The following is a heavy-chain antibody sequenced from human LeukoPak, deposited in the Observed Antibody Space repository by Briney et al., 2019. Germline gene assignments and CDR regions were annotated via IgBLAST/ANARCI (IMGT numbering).Heavy chain of an antibody. CDR1: GGSISSYY. D-gene: IGHD3-9*01. J-gene: IGHJ3*02. CDR3: ARATPLRYFDWSRDAFDI. Sequence: SETLSLTCTVSGGSISSYYWSWIRQPAGKGLEWIGRIYTSGSTNYNPSLKSRVTMSVDTSTNQFSLKLSSVTAADTAVYYCARATPLRYFDWSRDAFDIWGQGTMVTVSS. CDR2: IYTSGST. V-gene: IGHV4-4*07.